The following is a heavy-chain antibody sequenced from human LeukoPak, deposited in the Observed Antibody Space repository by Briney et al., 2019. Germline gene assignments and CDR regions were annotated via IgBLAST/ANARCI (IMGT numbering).Heavy chain of an antibody. J-gene: IGHJ5*01. D-gene: IGHD1-26*01. CDR1: GLTFSSYG. Sequence: PGGSLRLSCAASGLTFSSYGMHWVRQAPGKGLEWVSSIAITGDTYYLGSVKGRFTISRENAKNSLYLQMNSLRAGDTAVYYRTRGLTGGLDSWGQGTLVTVSS. V-gene: IGHV3-13*04. CDR2: IAITGDT. CDR3: TRGLTGGLDS.